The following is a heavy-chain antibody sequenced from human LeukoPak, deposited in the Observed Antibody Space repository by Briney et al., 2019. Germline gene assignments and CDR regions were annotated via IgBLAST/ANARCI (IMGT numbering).Heavy chain of an antibody. V-gene: IGHV3-48*04. CDR1: GFTFSRYR. Sequence: GGSLRLSCAASGFTFSRYRMIWVRQTPGKGLEWVSSISSSSTINYADSMRSRFTISIDNAKNSLYLQMNSLRAEDTAVYYCARYSTSYYESSVYCFDIWGQATMVTVSS. CDR3: ARYSTSYYESSVYCFDI. J-gene: IGHJ3*02. CDR2: ISSSSTI. D-gene: IGHD3-22*01.